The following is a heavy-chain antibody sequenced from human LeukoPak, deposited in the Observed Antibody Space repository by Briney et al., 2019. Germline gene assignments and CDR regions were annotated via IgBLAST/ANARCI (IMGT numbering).Heavy chain of an antibody. V-gene: IGHV4-34*01. Sequence: SETLSLTCAVYGGSFSGYYWSWIRQPPGKGLEWIGEINHSGSTNYNPSLESRVTISVDTSKNQFSLKLSSVTAADTAVYYCARGLALYDSSSNDPWGQGTLVTVSS. D-gene: IGHD3-22*01. J-gene: IGHJ5*02. CDR2: INHSGST. CDR1: GGSFSGYY. CDR3: ARGLALYDSSSNDP.